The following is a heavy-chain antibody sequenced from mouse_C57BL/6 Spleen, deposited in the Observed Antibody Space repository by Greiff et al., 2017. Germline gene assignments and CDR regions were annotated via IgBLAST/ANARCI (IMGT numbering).Heavy chain of an antibody. Sequence: EVKLMESGEGLVKPGGSLKLSCAASGFTFSSYAMSWVRQTPEKRLEWVAYISSGGDYIYYADTVKGRLAISRDNARNTLYLQMSSLKSEDTAMYYCTSSKTGTFAYWGQGTLVTVSA. V-gene: IGHV5-9-1*02. CDR2: ISSGGDYI. J-gene: IGHJ3*01. CDR3: TSSKTGTFAY. CDR1: GFTFSSYA. D-gene: IGHD4-1*01.